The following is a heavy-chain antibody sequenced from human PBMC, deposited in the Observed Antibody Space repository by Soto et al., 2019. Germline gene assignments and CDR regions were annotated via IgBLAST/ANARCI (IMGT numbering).Heavy chain of an antibody. CDR1: GFTFSNYA. J-gene: IGHJ4*02. V-gene: IGHV3-23*01. Sequence: GGSLRLSCAASGFTFSNYAMDWVRQAPGKGLEWVSAISNSFSDGNTHYADSVKGRFTISRDNDKNTVFLEMNSLRAEDTAVYYCAKVFSPEGGIYFDHWGQGNLVTVSS. CDR2: ISNSFSDGNT. D-gene: IGHD3-10*01. CDR3: AKVFSPEGGIYFDH.